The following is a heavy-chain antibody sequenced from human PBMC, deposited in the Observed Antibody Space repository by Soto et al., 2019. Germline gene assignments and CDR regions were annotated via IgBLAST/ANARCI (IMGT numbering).Heavy chain of an antibody. Sequence: NPSETLSLTCAVSGYSISSSYYWGWIRQPPGKGLEWIGSIYHSGNTYYNPSLKSRVTISVDTSKNQFSLKLSSVTAADTAVFYCARDPLPYTGYASSWFDPWGQGILVTVSS. J-gene: IGHJ5*02. V-gene: IGHV4-38-2*02. CDR3: ARDPLPYTGYASSWFDP. CDR2: IYHSGNT. D-gene: IGHD3-16*01. CDR1: GYSISSSYY.